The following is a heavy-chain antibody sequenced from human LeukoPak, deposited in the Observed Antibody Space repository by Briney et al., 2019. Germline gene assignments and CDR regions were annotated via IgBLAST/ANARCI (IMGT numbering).Heavy chain of an antibody. CDR1: GFLFSSYE. CDR2: ISTSGGTI. Sequence: GGSLRLSCAASGFLFSSYEMNWVRQAPGKGLEWVSYISTSGGTIYYADSVKGRFTISRDNAKNSPYLQMNSLRAEDTAVYYCARDSYYGGTQDYWGQGTLVTVSS. CDR3: ARDSYYGGTQDY. V-gene: IGHV3-48*03. J-gene: IGHJ4*02. D-gene: IGHD4-23*01.